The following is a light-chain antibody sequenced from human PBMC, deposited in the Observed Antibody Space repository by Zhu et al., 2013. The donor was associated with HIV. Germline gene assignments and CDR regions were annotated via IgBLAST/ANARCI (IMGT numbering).Light chain of an antibody. V-gene: IGKV3-15*01. CDR1: QSVSGK. J-gene: IGKJ4*01. Sequence: EIVLTQSPGTLSLSPGERATLSCWASQSVSGKLAWYQQKPGQSPRLLIYGASTRATGIPDRFSGSGTGTEFTLTISNMQPEDYAVYYCQQYNKWPLTFGGGTKAEIK. CDR3: QQYNKWPLT. CDR2: GAS.